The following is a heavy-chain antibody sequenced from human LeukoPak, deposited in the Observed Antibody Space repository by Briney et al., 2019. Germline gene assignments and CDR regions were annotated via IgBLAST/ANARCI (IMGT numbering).Heavy chain of an antibody. Sequence: GGSLRLSCAASGFTFSDYYMSWIRQAPGKGLEWVSYISSSGSTIYYADSVKGRFTISRDNAKNSLYLQMNSLRAEDTAVYYCARVGDYYGSGSFFLKNYYYMGVWGKGTTVTISS. CDR1: GFTFSDYY. CDR2: ISSSGSTI. V-gene: IGHV3-11*01. D-gene: IGHD3-10*01. J-gene: IGHJ6*03. CDR3: ARVGDYYGSGSFFLKNYYYMGV.